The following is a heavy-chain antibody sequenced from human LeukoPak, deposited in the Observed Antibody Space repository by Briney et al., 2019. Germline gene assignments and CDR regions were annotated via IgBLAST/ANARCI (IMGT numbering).Heavy chain of an antibody. Sequence: ASVKVSCKASGYTLTGYYMHCVREAPGQGLEGMGWINPNSGGTNYAQKFQGRVTMTRDPSINTAYMELSRLESDDSAVYYCAREGAGRNDYWGQGTLVTVSS. D-gene: IGHD1-1*01. J-gene: IGHJ4*02. CDR3: AREGAGRNDY. CDR1: GYTLTGYY. CDR2: INPNSGGT. V-gene: IGHV1-2*02.